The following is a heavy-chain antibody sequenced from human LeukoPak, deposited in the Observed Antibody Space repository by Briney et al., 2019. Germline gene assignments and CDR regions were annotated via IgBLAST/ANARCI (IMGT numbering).Heavy chain of an antibody. Sequence: GRSLRLSCAASGFTCSKHGMHWVRQAPGKGLEWVAVISYDGSNKYYGDSVKGRFTISRDNSKNTLYLQMNSLRAEDTAVYYCARGLMGYSTPFDYWGQGTLVTVSS. CDR1: GFTCSKHG. V-gene: IGHV3-30*03. CDR3: ARGLMGYSTPFDY. CDR2: ISYDGSNK. D-gene: IGHD2-15*01. J-gene: IGHJ4*02.